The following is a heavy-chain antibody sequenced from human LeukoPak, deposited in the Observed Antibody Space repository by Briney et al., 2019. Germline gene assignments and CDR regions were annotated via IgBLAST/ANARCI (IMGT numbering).Heavy chain of an antibody. Sequence: GGSLRLSCSASGFTFSAYAMYWVRQAPGKGLEYVSGISSNGGSSFYADSVKGRFTISRDNSKNTLYLQMSSLRAEDTAAYYCVKITSVTGGDRWGQGTRLTVSS. CDR3: VKITSVTGGDR. D-gene: IGHD2-8*02. V-gene: IGHV3-64D*09. J-gene: IGHJ5*02. CDR1: GFTFSAYA. CDR2: ISSNGGSS.